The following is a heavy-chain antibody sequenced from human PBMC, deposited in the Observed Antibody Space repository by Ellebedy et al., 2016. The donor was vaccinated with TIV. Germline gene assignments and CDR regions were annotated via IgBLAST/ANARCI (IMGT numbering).Heavy chain of an antibody. Sequence: GESLKISCTASGYSFTTYWIGWVRQMPGKGLEWMGVFHPGDSDSRYNPSFEGQVTISADRSINTAYLQWSSLKASDTAMYYCARRDTMTVVVGGFDVWGQGTMLTVS. J-gene: IGHJ3*01. CDR2: FHPGDSDS. V-gene: IGHV5-51*01. D-gene: IGHD3-22*01. CDR1: GYSFTTYW. CDR3: ARRDTMTVVVGGFDV.